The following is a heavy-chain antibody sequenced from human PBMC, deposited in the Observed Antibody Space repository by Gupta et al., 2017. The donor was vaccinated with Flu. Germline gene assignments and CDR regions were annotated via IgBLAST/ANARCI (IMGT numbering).Heavy chain of an antibody. CDR2: IGGTGFTT. V-gene: IGHV3-23*01. CDR3: ARDAVYNTVWGDFDY. Sequence: EVQLLESGGALVLRGGYLRLSCVGSGFMFSNFSMHWVRQTHGKGLEWRSAIGGTGFTTFYANSLNGRFSISRDNSKNTLYLQMNSLGAEDSAIYYCARDAVYNTVWGDFDYWGRGTLVTVSS. D-gene: IGHD3-16*01. CDR1: GFMFSNFS. J-gene: IGHJ4*02.